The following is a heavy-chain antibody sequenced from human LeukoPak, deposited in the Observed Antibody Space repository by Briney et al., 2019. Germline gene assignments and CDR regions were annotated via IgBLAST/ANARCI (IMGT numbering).Heavy chain of an antibody. CDR1: GASIISNNW. CDR3: MGADYGGR. V-gene: IGHV4-4*02. J-gene: IGHJ4*02. CDR2: IWHSGTT. D-gene: IGHD4-17*01. Sequence: PSGTLSLTCAVSGASIISNNWWSWVRQPSGKGLEWIGEIWHSGTTNYNPSLKSRVTISVDNSKNQFSLKLNSVTAADTAVYYCMGADYGGRWGQGTLVTVSS.